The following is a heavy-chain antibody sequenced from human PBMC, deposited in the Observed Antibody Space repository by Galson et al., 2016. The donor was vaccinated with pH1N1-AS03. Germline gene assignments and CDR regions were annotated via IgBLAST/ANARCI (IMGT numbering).Heavy chain of an antibody. CDR3: ARQNGHRLLWDY. CDR2: IYYTGMT. D-gene: IGHD2-8*01. J-gene: IGHJ4*02. Sequence: LSLTCSVSSGSISGYYWSWIRQPPGKGLEWIGYIYYTGMTNYNPSLKSRVTISVDTSKNQFSLKLSSVTAADTAIYYCARQNGHRLLWDYWGQGTLVTVSS. V-gene: IGHV4-59*08. CDR1: SGSISGYY.